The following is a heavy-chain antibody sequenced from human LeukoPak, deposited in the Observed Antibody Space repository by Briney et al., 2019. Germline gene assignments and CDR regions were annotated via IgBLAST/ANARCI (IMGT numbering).Heavy chain of an antibody. CDR3: AIDPNWGTHS. D-gene: IGHD7-27*01. Sequence: GGSLRLSCAASGFTFSTYTMYWVRHPSGKRLEWVSIIGNNGGGIHYADSVKGRFTISRDNFKNALYLRMNSLRVEDTAVYYCAIDPNWGTHSWGQGVLVTVSS. V-gene: IGHV3-23*01. J-gene: IGHJ4*02. CDR2: IGNNGGGI. CDR1: GFTFSTYT.